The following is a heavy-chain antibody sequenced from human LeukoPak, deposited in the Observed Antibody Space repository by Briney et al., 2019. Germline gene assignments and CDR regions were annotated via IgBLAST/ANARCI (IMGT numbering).Heavy chain of an antibody. V-gene: IGHV4-39*07. CDR2: IYYSGST. CDR1: GGSISSSSYY. Sequence: PSETLSLTCTVSGGSISSSSYYWGWIRQPPGKGLEWIGSIYYSGSTYYNPSPKSRVTISVDTSKNQFSLKLSSVTAADTAVYYCARDSPGIAAAVSGPGWYFDLWGRGTLVTVSS. D-gene: IGHD6-13*01. J-gene: IGHJ2*01. CDR3: ARDSPGIAAAVSGPGWYFDL.